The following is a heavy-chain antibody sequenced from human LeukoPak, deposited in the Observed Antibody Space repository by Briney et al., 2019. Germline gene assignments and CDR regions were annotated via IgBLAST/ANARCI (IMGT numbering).Heavy chain of an antibody. J-gene: IGHJ3*02. D-gene: IGHD6-13*01. CDR2: INHSGST. V-gene: IGHV4-34*01. CDR1: GGSFWVYY. CDR3: ARMRYSSSWYLAFDI. Sequence: PSETLSLTCAVYGGSFWVYYWSGIPEPPGKGLECSGDINHSGSTNYNPPLKSRVTISVDTQKNQFSLKLRSVTPAHSGVFYCARMRYSSSWYLAFDIWGQETMVTVSS.